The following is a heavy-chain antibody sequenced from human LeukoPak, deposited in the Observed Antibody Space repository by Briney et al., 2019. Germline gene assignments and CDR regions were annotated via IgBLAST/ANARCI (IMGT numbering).Heavy chain of an antibody. CDR3: VRGGESTWS. V-gene: IGHV3-30*02. Sequence: GGSLRLSCATSGFTFSSYGMHWVRQAPGKGLEWVAFIRYDGSDKYYADFVKGRFTISRDNSKNTLYLQMNSLRVEDTAVYYCVRGGESTWSWGQGTLVTVSS. J-gene: IGHJ5*02. CDR1: GFTFSSYG. CDR2: IRYDGSDK. D-gene: IGHD2-15*01.